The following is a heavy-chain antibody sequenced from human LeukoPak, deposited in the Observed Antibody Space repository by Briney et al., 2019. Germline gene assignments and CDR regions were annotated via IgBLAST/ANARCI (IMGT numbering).Heavy chain of an antibody. CDR3: ARDYSGSYYVAYYFDY. J-gene: IGHJ4*02. CDR2: IWDDGSNK. V-gene: IGHV3-33*01. Sequence: PGRSLRLSCAASGFTFSSYGMHWVRQAPGKGLEWVAVIWDDGSNKYYADSVKGRFTISRDNSKNTLYLQMNSLRAEDTAVYYCARDYSGSYYVAYYFDYWGQGTLVTVSS. D-gene: IGHD1-26*01. CDR1: GFTFSSYG.